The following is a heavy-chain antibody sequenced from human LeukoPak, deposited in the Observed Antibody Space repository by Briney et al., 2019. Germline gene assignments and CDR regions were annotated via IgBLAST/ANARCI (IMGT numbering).Heavy chain of an antibody. CDR3: ARHMVIKPFDS. CDR2: SSASGNII. V-gene: IGHV3-11*01. Sequence: GGPLTPSGVAPGFPFGDYDFSGVRQAPARGLEWRSFSSASGNIIPYEDSVKGRFTISRDEPKISVFLQMDRLRPEDTALYYCARHMVIKPFDSWGQGTLVTVS. CDR1: GFPFGDYD. D-gene: IGHD5-18*01. J-gene: IGHJ4*02.